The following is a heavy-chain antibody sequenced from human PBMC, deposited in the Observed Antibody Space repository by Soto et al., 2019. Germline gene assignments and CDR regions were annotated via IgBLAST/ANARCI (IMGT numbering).Heavy chain of an antibody. CDR3: ARRRSIWNARSGGFDD. J-gene: IGHJ4*02. Sequence: QVQLQQWGAGLLKPSETLSLTCAVYGGSFSGYYWSWIRQPPGKGLEWIGEINHSGSTNYNPSLKSRVTLSVDTSKNQFSLKLSSVTAADTAVYYCARRRSIWNARSGGFDDWGQGTLVTVSS. CDR2: INHSGST. CDR1: GGSFSGYY. V-gene: IGHV4-34*01. D-gene: IGHD1-1*01.